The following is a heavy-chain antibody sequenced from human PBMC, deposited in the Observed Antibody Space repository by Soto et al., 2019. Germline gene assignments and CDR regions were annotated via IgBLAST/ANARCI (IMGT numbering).Heavy chain of an antibody. Sequence: EASVKVSCKASGYTFTGYYIHWVRQAPGQGLEWMGWINPKSGVTNYAQKFQGWVTMTWDTSISTVYMELSRLRVEDTAVYYCARGPHVGISTSWGQGTLVTVSS. CDR2: INPKSGVT. D-gene: IGHD2-2*01. CDR3: ARGPHVGISTS. CDR1: GYTFTGYY. V-gene: IGHV1-2*04. J-gene: IGHJ4*02.